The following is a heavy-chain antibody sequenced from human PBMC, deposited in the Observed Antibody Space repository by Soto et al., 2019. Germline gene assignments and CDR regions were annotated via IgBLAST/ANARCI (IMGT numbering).Heavy chain of an antibody. D-gene: IGHD3-3*01. CDR3: ARTYYDFWSGYYTSYYYGMDV. J-gene: IGHJ6*02. CDR1: GFTFSSYG. V-gene: IGHV3-33*01. CDR2: IWYDGSNK. Sequence: SRGSLRLSCAASGFTFSSYGMHWVRQAPGKGLEWVAVIWYDGSNKYYADSVKGRFTISRDNSKNTLYLQMNSLRAEDTAVYYCARTYYDFWSGYYTSYYYGMDVWGQGT.